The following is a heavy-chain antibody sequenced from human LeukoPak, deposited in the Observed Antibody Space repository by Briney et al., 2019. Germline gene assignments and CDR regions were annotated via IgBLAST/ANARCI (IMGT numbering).Heavy chain of an antibody. CDR2: ISPGGDTI. V-gene: IGHV3-11*01. Sequence: RGSLRLSCAPSGFTFSDYHMNWIRQAPGKGLEWISYISPGGDTIYLADSVKGRFTISRDNVKNSLYLQMNSLTAEDTAIYYCASGRDILVAGYGGYFGSWGQGTLVAVSS. D-gene: IGHD6-19*01. CDR3: ASGRDILVAGYGGYFGS. J-gene: IGHJ4*02. CDR1: GFTFSDYH.